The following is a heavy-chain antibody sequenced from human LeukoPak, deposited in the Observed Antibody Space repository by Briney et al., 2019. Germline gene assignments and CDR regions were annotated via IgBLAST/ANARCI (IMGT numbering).Heavy chain of an antibody. CDR1: GFTFNRFE. V-gene: IGHV3-48*03. Sequence: GGSLRLSCVASGFTFNRFEMNWVRQAPGKGLEWISHISTGTYIAYTDSVKGRFTISRDNAKNSLFLQMNSLRAEDTAVYYCTREQDREASATVVGDYWGQGTLVTVSS. CDR2: ISTGTYI. J-gene: IGHJ4*02. CDR3: TREQDREASATVVGDY. D-gene: IGHD4-23*01.